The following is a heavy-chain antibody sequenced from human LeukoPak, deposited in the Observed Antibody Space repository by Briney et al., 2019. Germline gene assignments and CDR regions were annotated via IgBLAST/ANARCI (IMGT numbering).Heavy chain of an antibody. CDR1: GITFSSYA. CDR3: ARPDCSSTSCYSGFDY. V-gene: IGHV3-30-3*01. CDR2: ISYDGSNK. Sequence: GGSLRLSCAASGITFSSYAMHWVRQAPGKGLEWVAVISYDGSNKYYADSVKGRFTISRDNSKNTLYLQMNSLRAEDTAVYYCARPDCSSTSCYSGFDYWGQGTLVTVSS. J-gene: IGHJ4*02. D-gene: IGHD2-2*01.